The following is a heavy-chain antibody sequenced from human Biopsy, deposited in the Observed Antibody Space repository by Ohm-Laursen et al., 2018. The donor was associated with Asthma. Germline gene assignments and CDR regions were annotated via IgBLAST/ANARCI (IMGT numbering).Heavy chain of an antibody. V-gene: IGHV1-69*01. CDR3: ARKAGSCISRTCYSLDF. J-gene: IGHJ4*02. CDR1: GGTFNTYV. CDR2: INSVFGTT. Sequence: SSVKVSCKALGGTFNTYVIGWVRQAPGQGLEWMGWINSVFGTTTYPQKFQDRVTITADDSTSTVYMELSSLRSEDTAVYYCARKAGSCISRTCYSLDFWGQGTLVTVSS. D-gene: IGHD2-2*01.